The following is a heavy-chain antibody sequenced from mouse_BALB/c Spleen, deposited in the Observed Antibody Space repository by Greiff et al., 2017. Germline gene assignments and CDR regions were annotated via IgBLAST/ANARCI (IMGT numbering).Heavy chain of an antibody. CDR3: ARKGGPFYAMDY. Sequence: LVESGAELMKPGASVKISCKATGYTFSSYWIEWVKQRPGHGLEWIGEILPGSGSTNYNEKFKGKATFTADTSSNTAYMQLSSLTSEDSAVYYCARKGGPFYAMDYWGQGTSVTVSS. J-gene: IGHJ4*01. V-gene: IGHV1-9*01. CDR1: GYTFSSYW. CDR2: ILPGSGST.